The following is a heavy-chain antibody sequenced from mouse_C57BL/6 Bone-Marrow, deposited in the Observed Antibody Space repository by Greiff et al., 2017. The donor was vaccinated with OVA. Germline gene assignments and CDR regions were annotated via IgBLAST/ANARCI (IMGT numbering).Heavy chain of an antibody. CDR2: IHPNSGST. J-gene: IGHJ2*01. V-gene: IGHV1-64*01. Sequence: VKLQQPGAELVKPGASVKLSCKASGYTFTSYWMHWVMQRPGQGLEWIGMIHPNSGSTNYNEKFKSKATLTVDKSSSTAYMQLSSLTSEDSAVYYCACNYPYYFDYWGQGTTLTVSS. D-gene: IGHD2-1*01. CDR1: GYTFTSYW. CDR3: ACNYPYYFDY.